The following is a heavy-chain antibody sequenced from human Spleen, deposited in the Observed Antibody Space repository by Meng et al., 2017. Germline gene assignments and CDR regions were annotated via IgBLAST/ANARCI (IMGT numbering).Heavy chain of an antibody. Sequence: GESLKISCAASGFTFSSYAMSWVRQAPGKGLEWVGFIRSTAYAGTTEYAASVKGRFTISRDDSKSIAYLHMNSLKTEDTAVYYCTRGLAAEGALSSHYFDYWGQGTLVTVSS. CDR1: GFTFSSYA. D-gene: IGHD1-26*01. CDR3: TRGLAAEGALSSHYFDY. J-gene: IGHJ4*02. CDR2: IRSTAYAGTT. V-gene: IGHV3-49*04.